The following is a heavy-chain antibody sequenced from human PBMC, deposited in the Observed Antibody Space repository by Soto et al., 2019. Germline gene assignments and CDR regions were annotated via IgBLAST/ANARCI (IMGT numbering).Heavy chain of an antibody. Sequence: SETLSLTCAVSGGSISSSNWWSWVRQPPGKGLEWIGEIYHSGSTNYNPSLKSRVTISVDKSKNQFSLYLQMNSLRAEDTAVYYCARVSAAGTLDPWGQGTLVTVSS. D-gene: IGHD6-13*01. CDR2: IYHSGST. V-gene: IGHV4-4*02. J-gene: IGHJ5*02. CDR3: ARVSAAGTLDP. CDR1: GGSISSSNW.